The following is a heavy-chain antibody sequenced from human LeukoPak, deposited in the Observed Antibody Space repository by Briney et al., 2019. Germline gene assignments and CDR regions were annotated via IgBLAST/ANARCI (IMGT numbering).Heavy chain of an antibody. Sequence: VASVKVSCKASGYTFTNYYIHWVRQATGQGLEWMGWMNPNSGNTGYAQKFQGRVTMTRNTSISTAYMELSSLRSEDTAVYYCARLLWFGEFHPAAEQYDYMDVWGKGTTVTISS. J-gene: IGHJ6*03. CDR2: MNPNSGNT. CDR1: GYTFTNYY. V-gene: IGHV1-8*02. D-gene: IGHD3-10*01. CDR3: ARLLWFGEFHPAAEQYDYMDV.